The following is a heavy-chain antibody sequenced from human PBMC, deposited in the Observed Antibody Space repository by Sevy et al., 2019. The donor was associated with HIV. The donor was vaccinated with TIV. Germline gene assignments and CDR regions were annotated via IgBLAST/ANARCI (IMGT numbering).Heavy chain of an antibody. D-gene: IGHD5-18*01. CDR3: AREGDTAMVTDYYYYGMDV. J-gene: IGHJ6*02. V-gene: IGHV1-18*01. CDR1: GYTFTSYG. Sequence: ASVKVSCKASGYTFTSYGISWVRQAPGQGLEWMGWISAYNGNTNYAQKLQGRVTMTTDTSTSTAYMELRSLRYDDTAVYYCAREGDTAMVTDYYYYGMDVWGQGTTVTVSS. CDR2: ISAYNGNT.